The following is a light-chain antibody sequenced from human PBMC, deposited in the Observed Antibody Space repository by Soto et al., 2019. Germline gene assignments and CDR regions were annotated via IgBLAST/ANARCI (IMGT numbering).Light chain of an antibody. V-gene: IGLV1-40*01. CDR3: QSYYSRLRV. CDR2: GNT. J-gene: IGLJ2*01. Sequence: QSVLTQPPSVSGAPGQRVTISCTGNSSNIGAGYDVHWYQQLPGTAPKLLIYGNTNRPSGVPDRFSGSKSGPSASLAITGLQAEDEADYYCQSYYSRLRVFGGGTKLTVL. CDR1: SSNIGAGYD.